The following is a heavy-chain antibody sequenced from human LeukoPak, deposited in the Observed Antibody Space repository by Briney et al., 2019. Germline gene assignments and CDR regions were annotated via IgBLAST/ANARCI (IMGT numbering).Heavy chain of an antibody. CDR3: VRGDWYFES. D-gene: IGHD2-21*01. Sequence: GGSLRLSCVTSGFNFSDSRMTWVRQAPGKGLQWVANVNRDGTEKHFLDSVEGRFAISRDNAKKSLYLQMSSLRPQDTAVYFCVRGDWYFESWGQGTLVTVSS. J-gene: IGHJ4*02. V-gene: IGHV3-7*04. CDR1: GFNFSDSR. CDR2: VNRDGTEK.